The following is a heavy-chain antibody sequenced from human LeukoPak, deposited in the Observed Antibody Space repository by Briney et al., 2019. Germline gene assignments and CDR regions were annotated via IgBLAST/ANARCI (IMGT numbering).Heavy chain of an antibody. Sequence: ESGPALVKPTQTLTLTCTFSGFSLSTSAMRVSWIRQPPGKALEWLARIDWDDDRFYSTSLKTRLTISKDTSKNQVVLTMTSMDPVDTATYYCARTPYCGGDCYVDYWGQGTLVTVSS. J-gene: IGHJ4*02. V-gene: IGHV2-70*04. CDR3: ARTPYCGGDCYVDY. CDR1: GFSLSTSAMR. CDR2: IDWDDDR. D-gene: IGHD2-21*02.